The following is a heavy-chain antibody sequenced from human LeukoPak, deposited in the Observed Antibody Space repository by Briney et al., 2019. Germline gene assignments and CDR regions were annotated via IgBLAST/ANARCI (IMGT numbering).Heavy chain of an antibody. V-gene: IGHV3-48*01. CDR2: ISSSSSTI. D-gene: IGHD3-22*01. CDR1: GFTFSSYS. CDR3: ARESYSSGYYYDY. J-gene: IGHJ4*02. Sequence: GGSLRLSCAASGFTFSSYSMNWVRQAPGKGLEWVSYISSSSSTIYYADSVKGRFTISRDNAKNSLYLQMNSLRAEDTAVYYCARESYSSGYYYDYWGQGTLVTVSS.